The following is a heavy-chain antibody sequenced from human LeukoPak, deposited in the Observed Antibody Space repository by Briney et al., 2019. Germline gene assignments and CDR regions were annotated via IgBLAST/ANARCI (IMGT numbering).Heavy chain of an antibody. CDR1: EYSFATYW. J-gene: IGHJ4*02. CDR2: IFPGDSDT. Sequence: ESPLLFCKGAEYSFATYWIGWVRQMPEQGLEWMGIIFPGDSDTRYSPSFQGQVAISADKSISTAYLQWSSLKASDTAIYYCASEYCSGGNCYFDYWGAGTPVSVSS. CDR3: ASEYCSGGNCYFDY. D-gene: IGHD2-15*01. V-gene: IGHV5-51*01.